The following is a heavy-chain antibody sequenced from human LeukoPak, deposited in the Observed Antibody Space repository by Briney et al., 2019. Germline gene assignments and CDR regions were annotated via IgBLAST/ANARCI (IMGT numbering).Heavy chain of an antibody. D-gene: IGHD6-13*01. V-gene: IGHV1-69*13. CDR2: IIPIFGTA. CDR1: GYTFTSYG. J-gene: IGHJ4*02. Sequence: GASVKVSCKASGYTFTSYGISWVRQAPGQGLEWMGGIIPIFGTANYAQKFQGRVTITADESTSTAYMELSSLRSEDTAVYYCARGTSSSWPEYYYFDYWGQGTLVTVSS. CDR3: ARGTSSSWPEYYYFDY.